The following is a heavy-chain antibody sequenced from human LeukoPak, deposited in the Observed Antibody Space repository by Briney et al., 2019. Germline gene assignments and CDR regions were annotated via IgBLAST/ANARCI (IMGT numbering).Heavy chain of an antibody. CDR2: IYYSGST. J-gene: IGHJ5*02. D-gene: IGHD3-22*01. Sequence: SETLSLTCTVSGYSISSGYYWSWIRQPPGKGLEWIGYIYYSGSTNYNPSLKSRVTISVDTSKNQFSLKLSSVTAADTAVYYCARDGSYDSSGYYYNWFDPWGQGTLVTVSS. V-gene: IGHV4-61*01. CDR1: GYSISSGYY. CDR3: ARDGSYDSSGYYYNWFDP.